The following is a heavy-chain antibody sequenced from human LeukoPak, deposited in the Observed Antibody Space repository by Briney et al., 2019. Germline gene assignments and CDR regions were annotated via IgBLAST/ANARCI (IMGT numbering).Heavy chain of an antibody. CDR1: GFTFNRCW. Sequence: QPGGSLRLSCVVSGFTFNRCWMNWVRQAPGKGLEWVAGISGTGGSTHYADSVKGRFTISRDNSKNTVYLQMRNLRVEHTAVYYCAKVVAGNIDYYFDYWGQGIPVAVSS. D-gene: IGHD2/OR15-2a*01. CDR2: ISGTGGST. V-gene: IGHV3-23*01. J-gene: IGHJ4*02. CDR3: AKVVAGNIDYYFDY.